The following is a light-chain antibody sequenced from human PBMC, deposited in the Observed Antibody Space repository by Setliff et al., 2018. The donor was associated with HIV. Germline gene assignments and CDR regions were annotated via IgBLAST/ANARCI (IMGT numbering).Light chain of an antibody. CDR1: SSDVGSYKY. CDR3: SSYTSTNTLV. V-gene: IGLV2-14*03. CDR2: DVS. J-gene: IGLJ3*02. Sequence: QSVLTQPASVSGSPGQSIAISCTGTSSDVGSYKYVSWYQQHPGKAPKLMIYDVSNRPSGVSNRFSGSKSGNTASLTISGLQAEDEADYYCSSYTSTNTLVFGGGTKVTVL.